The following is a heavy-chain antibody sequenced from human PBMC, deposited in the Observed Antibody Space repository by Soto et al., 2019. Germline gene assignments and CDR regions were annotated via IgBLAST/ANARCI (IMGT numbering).Heavy chain of an antibody. V-gene: IGHV4-34*01. CDR2: INHSGST. D-gene: IGHD6-13*01. Sequence: SETLSLTCAVYGGSFSGYYWSWIRQPPGKGLEWIGEINHSGSTNYNPSLKSRVTISVDTSKNQFSLKLSSVTAADTAVYYCARDPARSIAAAENYYGMDVWGQGTTVTVSS. CDR3: ARDPARSIAAAENYYGMDV. J-gene: IGHJ6*02. CDR1: GGSFSGYY.